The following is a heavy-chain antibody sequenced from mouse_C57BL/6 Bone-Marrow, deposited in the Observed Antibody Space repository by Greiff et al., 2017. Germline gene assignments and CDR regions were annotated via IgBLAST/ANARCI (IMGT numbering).Heavy chain of an antibody. Sequence: EVMLVESGGGLVKPGGSLKLSCAASGFTFSSYAMSWVRQTPEKRLEWVATISDGGSYTYYPDNVKGRFTISRDNAKNNLYLQMSHLKSEDTAMYYCANFDVWGTRTTVTVSS. CDR1: GFTFSSYA. V-gene: IGHV5-4*03. CDR3: ANFDV. J-gene: IGHJ1*03. CDR2: ISDGGSYT.